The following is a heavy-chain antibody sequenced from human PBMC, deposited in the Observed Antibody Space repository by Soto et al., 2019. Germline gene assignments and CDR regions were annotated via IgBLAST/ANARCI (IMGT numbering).Heavy chain of an antibody. V-gene: IGHV1-3*01. Sequence: QVHLVQSGAEVKKPGASVQVSCKASGYNFTQYTIHWVRQAPGQRLEWMGWITAGDGKTQYSKKFQTRVTIRSDVSATTVYMDLNSLRSEDTAVCYCARDLYSSSFFWFDAWGRGTLVIVSS. J-gene: IGHJ5*02. CDR3: ARDLYSSSFFWFDA. CDR2: ITAGDGKT. CDR1: GYNFTQYT. D-gene: IGHD2-2*01.